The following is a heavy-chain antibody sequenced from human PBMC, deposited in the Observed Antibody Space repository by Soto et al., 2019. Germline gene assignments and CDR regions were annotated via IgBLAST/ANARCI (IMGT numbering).Heavy chain of an antibody. Sequence: EVQLVESGGGLVQPGGSLRLSCAASGFTFSSYDMHWVRQATGKGLEWVSAIGTAGDTYYPGSVKGRFTISRESAKNSLYLKMNSLTAGDTAVYYCARGITMVRGVIIDEFDYWGQGTLVTVSS. J-gene: IGHJ4*02. D-gene: IGHD3-10*01. V-gene: IGHV3-13*04. CDR1: GFTFSSYD. CDR3: ARGITMVRGVIIDEFDY. CDR2: IGTAGDT.